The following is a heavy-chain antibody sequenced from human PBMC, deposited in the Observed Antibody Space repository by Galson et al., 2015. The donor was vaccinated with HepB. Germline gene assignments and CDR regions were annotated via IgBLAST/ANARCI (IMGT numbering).Heavy chain of an antibody. D-gene: IGHD2-15*01. CDR2: IYYSGST. V-gene: IGHV4-39*01. CDR1: GGSISSSSYY. Sequence: LSLTCTVSGGSISSSSYYWGWIRQPPGKGLEWIGSIYYSGSTYYNPSLKSRVTISVDTSKNQFSLKLSSVTAADTAVYYCARLYRGVVFDYWGQGTLVTVSS. CDR3: ARLYRGVVFDY. J-gene: IGHJ4*02.